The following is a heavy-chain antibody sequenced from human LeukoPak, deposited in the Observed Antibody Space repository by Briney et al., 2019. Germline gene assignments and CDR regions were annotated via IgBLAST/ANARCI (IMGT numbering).Heavy chain of an antibody. CDR1: GFTFSNFG. J-gene: IGHJ6*02. Sequence: GGSLRLSCAASGFTFSNFGMNWVRQAPGKGLEWVSSISSNSRYIYYADSVKGRFTISRDNSKNTLYLQMNSLRAEDTAVYYCAKDPSILRFLEWLSSPPGGMDVWGQGTTVTVSS. CDR3: AKDPSILRFLEWLSSPPGGMDV. CDR2: ISSNSRYI. D-gene: IGHD3-3*01. V-gene: IGHV3-21*04.